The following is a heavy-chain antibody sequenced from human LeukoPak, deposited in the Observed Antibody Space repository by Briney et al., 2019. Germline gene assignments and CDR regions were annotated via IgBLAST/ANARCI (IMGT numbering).Heavy chain of an antibody. V-gene: IGHV3-33*06. J-gene: IGHJ4*02. D-gene: IGHD4-17*01. Sequence: PGGSLRLSCAASGFTFNTYGMNWVRQAPGKGLEWVAIIWYDGSDKYYADSVKGRFTISRDNSKNTLYLQMNSLRAEDTAVYYCAKSRGVSMTTVTSPFDHWGQGTLVTVSS. CDR3: AKSRGVSMTTVTSPFDH. CDR1: GFTFNTYG. CDR2: IWYDGSDK.